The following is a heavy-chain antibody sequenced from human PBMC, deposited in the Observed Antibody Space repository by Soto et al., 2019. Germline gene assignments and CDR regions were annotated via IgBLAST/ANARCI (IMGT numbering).Heavy chain of an antibody. CDR3: AKANGAYHSSNAFDI. CDR1: GFTFSSYA. D-gene: IGHD3-16*01. J-gene: IGHJ3*02. V-gene: IGHV3-23*01. CDR2: IGASGGTT. Sequence: GGSLRLSCSASGFTFSSYAMSWVRQAPGKGLECVSVIGASGGTTYYADSVKGRFTISRDYSKNTLYLQINSLRADDTALYYCAKANGAYHSSNAFDIWGQGTMVTVSS.